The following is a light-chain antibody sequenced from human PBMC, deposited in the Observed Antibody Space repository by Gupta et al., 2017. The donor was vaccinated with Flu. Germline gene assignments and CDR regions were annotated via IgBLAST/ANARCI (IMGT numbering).Light chain of an antibody. Sequence: LPTPPTQAGAPGHPSPISCTGTSSDVGGYNYVSWYQQHPGKAPKLMIYDVSSRPSGVSDRFSGSKSGNTASLTISGLQAEDEADYYCSSYTSSSTLVFGTGTKVTVL. V-gene: IGLV2-14*01. J-gene: IGLJ1*01. CDR3: SSYTSSSTLV. CDR2: DVS. CDR1: SSDVGGYNY.